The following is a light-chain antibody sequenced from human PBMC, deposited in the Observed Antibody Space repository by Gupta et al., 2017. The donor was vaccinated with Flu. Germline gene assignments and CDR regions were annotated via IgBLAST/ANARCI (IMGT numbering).Light chain of an antibody. V-gene: IGKV1-39*01. CDR1: QSVSYY. CDR2: AAS. Sequence: IPLTQYRSCLCAAVGDRDAITCRASQSVSYYLNGYQAKPGKAPRLLTYAASSLQSGVTARFSGSGSGTDFTLTTSSRQLEDFATYYCQQSYSTPQTFGQGTKVEIK. CDR3: QQSYSTPQT. J-gene: IGKJ1*01.